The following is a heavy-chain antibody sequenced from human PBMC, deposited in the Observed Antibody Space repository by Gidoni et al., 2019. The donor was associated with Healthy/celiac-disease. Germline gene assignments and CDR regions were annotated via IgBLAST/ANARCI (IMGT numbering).Heavy chain of an antibody. J-gene: IGHJ4*02. D-gene: IGHD3-3*01. CDR2: IGTAGDP. V-gene: IGHV3-13*05. CDR3: AREYYDFWSGYYLDY. CDR1: GFTFSSYD. Sequence: EVQLVESGGGLVQPGGSLRLSCAVSGFTFSSYDMHWVRQATGKGLEWVSAIGTAGDPYYPGSVKGRFTISRENAKNSLYLQMNSLRAGDTAVYYCAREYYDFWSGYYLDYWGQGTLVTVSS.